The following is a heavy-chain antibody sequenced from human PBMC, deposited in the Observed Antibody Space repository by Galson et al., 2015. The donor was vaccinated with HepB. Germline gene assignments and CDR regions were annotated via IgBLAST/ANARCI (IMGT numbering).Heavy chain of an antibody. V-gene: IGHV3-7*03. Sequence: SLRLSCAASGFMFSGHWMNWVRQAPGKGLEWVANIKEDGSIKYYVDSVTGRFTISRDNAWNLLYLQMNGLRAKDTAVYFCARNRGYETFDYWGQGALVTVSS. J-gene: IGHJ4*02. D-gene: IGHD5-12*01. CDR1: GFMFSGHW. CDR2: IKEDGSIK. CDR3: ARNRGYETFDY.